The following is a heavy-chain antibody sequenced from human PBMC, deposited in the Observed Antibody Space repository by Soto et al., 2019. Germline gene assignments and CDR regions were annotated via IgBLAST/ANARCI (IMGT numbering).Heavy chain of an antibody. Sequence: QVQLQESGPGLVKPSQTLSLTCTVSGGSISSGDYYWSWIRQPPGKGLEWIGYIYYSGSTYYNPPLQRRVTISVDTSKNQFPLKLSSVTAADTAVYYCAREGVYSGSDMMTQYYFDYWGQGTLVTVSS. J-gene: IGHJ4*02. V-gene: IGHV4-30-4*01. CDR1: GGSISSGDYY. CDR2: IYYSGST. D-gene: IGHD5-12*01. CDR3: AREGVYSGSDMMTQYYFDY.